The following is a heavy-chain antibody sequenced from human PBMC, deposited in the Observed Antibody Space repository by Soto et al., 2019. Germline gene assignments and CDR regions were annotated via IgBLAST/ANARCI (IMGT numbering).Heavy chain of an antibody. J-gene: IGHJ6*02. D-gene: IGHD3-10*01. CDR1: GGTFSSYT. Sequence: QVQLVQSGAEVKKPGSSVKVSCKASGGTFSSYTISWVRQAPGQGLEWMGRIIPILGIANYAQKFQGRVTITADKSTSTAYMELSSLRSEDTAVYYCARKPRGYYYYYGMDVWGQGTTFTVSS. CDR2: IIPILGIA. CDR3: ARKPRGYYYYYGMDV. V-gene: IGHV1-69*02.